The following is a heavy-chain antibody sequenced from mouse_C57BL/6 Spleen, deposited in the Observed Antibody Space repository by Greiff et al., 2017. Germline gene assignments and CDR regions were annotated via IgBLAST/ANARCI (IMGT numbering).Heavy chain of an antibody. J-gene: IGHJ4*01. V-gene: IGHV1-72*01. CDR1: GYTFTSYW. CDR2: IDPNSGGT. Sequence: QVQLKQPGAELVKPGASVKLSCTASGYTFTSYWMHWVKQRPGRGLEWIGRIDPNSGGTKYNEKFKSKATLTVDKPSSTAYMQLSSLTSEDSAVYYCARLAGYAMDYWGQGTSVTVSS. CDR3: ARLAGYAMDY.